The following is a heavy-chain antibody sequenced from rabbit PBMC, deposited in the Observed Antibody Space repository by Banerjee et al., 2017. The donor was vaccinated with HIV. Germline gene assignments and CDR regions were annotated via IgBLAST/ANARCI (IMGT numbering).Heavy chain of an antibody. Sequence: QEQLVESGGGLVQPEGSLTLTCTASGFPISSSYSMCWVRQAPGKGLEWIACIYAGDGKTYYASWAKGRFTISKTSSTTVTLKMTSLTVADTATYFCARDGRGTGPDYDLWGPGTLVTVS. D-gene: IGHD7-1*01. CDR1: GFPISSSYS. V-gene: IGHV1S45*01. CDR3: ARDGRGTGPDYDL. CDR2: IYAGDGKT. J-gene: IGHJ4*01.